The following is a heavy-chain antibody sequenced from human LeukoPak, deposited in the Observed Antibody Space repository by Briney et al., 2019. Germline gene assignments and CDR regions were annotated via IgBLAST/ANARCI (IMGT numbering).Heavy chain of an antibody. V-gene: IGHV1-18*01. CDR2: ISANNGNT. Sequence: SSVKVSCKASGGTFTSYGTSWVRQAPGQGLEWMGWISANNGNTNSAQKFQGRVTMTTDTSTSTAYMELRSLRSDDTAVYYCARDFFHGHCAGLSCFLLDYWGQGSLVTVSS. J-gene: IGHJ4*02. D-gene: IGHD2-15*01. CDR3: ARDFFHGHCAGLSCFLLDY. CDR1: GGTFTSYG.